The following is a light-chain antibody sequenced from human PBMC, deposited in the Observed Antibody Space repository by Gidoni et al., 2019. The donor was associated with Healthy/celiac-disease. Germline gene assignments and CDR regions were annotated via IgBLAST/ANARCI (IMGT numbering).Light chain of an antibody. Sequence: EIVLTQSPATLSLSPGEIATLSCRASQSVSSYLAWYQQKPGQAPRLLSYEASNRATGIPARFSGSGSGTDFTLTISSLEPEDFAVYYCQQRSNWPLTFGGGTKVEIK. CDR1: QSVSSY. CDR2: EAS. J-gene: IGKJ4*01. V-gene: IGKV3-11*01. CDR3: QQRSNWPLT.